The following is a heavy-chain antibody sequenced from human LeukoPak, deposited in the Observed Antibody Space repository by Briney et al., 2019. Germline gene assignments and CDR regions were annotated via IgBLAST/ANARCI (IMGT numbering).Heavy chain of an antibody. Sequence: PGGSLRLSCAASGFTFSSYEMNWVRQAPGKGLAGVSYISSSGSTIYYADSVKGRFTISRDNAKNSLYLQMNSLRAEDTAVYYCARDGYCSSTSCYRYNWFDPWGQGTLVTVSS. CDR3: ARDGYCSSTSCYRYNWFDP. V-gene: IGHV3-48*03. J-gene: IGHJ5*02. CDR1: GFTFSSYE. CDR2: ISSSGSTI. D-gene: IGHD2-2*03.